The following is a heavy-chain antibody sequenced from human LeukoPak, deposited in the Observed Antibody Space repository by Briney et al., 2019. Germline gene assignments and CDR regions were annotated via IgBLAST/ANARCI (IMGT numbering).Heavy chain of an antibody. CDR2: ISSRSNYI. D-gene: IGHD1-26*01. CDR1: GFTFSSYS. V-gene: IGHV3-21*04. Sequence: GGSLRLSCAASGFTFSSYSINWVRQAPGKGLEWVSSISSRSNYIYYADSVKGRFTISRDNSKNTLYLHMNSLRAEDTAVYYCAKVVSNSGSYRGFFDYWGQGTLVTVSS. CDR3: AKVVSNSGSYRGFFDY. J-gene: IGHJ4*02.